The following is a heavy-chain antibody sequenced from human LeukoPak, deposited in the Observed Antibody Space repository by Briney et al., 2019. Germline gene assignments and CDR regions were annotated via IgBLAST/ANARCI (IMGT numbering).Heavy chain of an antibody. V-gene: IGHV4-4*02. CDR2: VNLQGST. Sequence: PSGTLSLTCGVSGGSIGNTNWWTWFRQPPGKGLEWIGEVNLQGSTNYNPSLKSRVAISVDKSENHISLWLTSVTAAGTAVYYCAREGGPYRPLDYSGQGTLVTVSS. CDR3: AREGGPYRPLDY. CDR1: GGSIGNTNW. J-gene: IGHJ4*02.